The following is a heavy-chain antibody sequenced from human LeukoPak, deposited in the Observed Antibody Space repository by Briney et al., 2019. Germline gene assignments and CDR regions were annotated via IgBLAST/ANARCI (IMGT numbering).Heavy chain of an antibody. D-gene: IGHD2-15*01. Sequence: GGSLRLSCAASGFTFSSHTMNWVRQAPGKGLEWVSSISSGSNTIFYADSVKGRFTISRDNAKNSLYLQMNSLRAEDTAVYYCARVYCSGGSCYQEEYYFDYWGQGTLVTVSS. CDR1: GFTFSSHT. CDR2: ISSGSNTI. V-gene: IGHV3-21*01. J-gene: IGHJ4*02. CDR3: ARVYCSGGSCYQEEYYFDY.